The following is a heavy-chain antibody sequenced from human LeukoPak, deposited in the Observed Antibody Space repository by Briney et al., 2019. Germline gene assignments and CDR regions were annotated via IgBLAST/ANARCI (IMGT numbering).Heavy chain of an antibody. J-gene: IGHJ4*02. D-gene: IGHD2-2*01. V-gene: IGHV3-23*01. Sequence: PGGSLRLSCAASGFTFSSYAMSWVRQAPGKGLEWVSAISGSGGSTYYADSVKGRFTISRDNSKNTLYLQMNSLRAEDTAVYYCASLMGYCSSTSCQNFDYRGQGTLVTVSS. CDR1: GFTFSSYA. CDR3: ASLMGYCSSTSCQNFDY. CDR2: ISGSGGST.